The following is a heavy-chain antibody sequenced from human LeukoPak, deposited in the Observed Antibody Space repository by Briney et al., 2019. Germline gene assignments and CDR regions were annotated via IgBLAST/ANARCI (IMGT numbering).Heavy chain of an antibody. CDR3: ARADCSGGSCYYISFDP. V-gene: IGHV1-18*01. CDR1: GYTFTSYG. Sequence: ASVTVSCKASGYTFTSYGISWVRQAPGQGLEWMGWISAYNGNTNYAQKLQGRVTMTTDTSTSTAYMELRSLRSDDTAVYYCARADCSGGSCYYISFDPWGQGTLGTVSS. J-gene: IGHJ5*02. D-gene: IGHD2-15*01. CDR2: ISAYNGNT.